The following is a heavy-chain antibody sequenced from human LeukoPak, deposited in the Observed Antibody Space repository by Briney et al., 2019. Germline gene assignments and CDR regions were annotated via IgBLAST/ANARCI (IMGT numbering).Heavy chain of an antibody. CDR2: IYYSGST. J-gene: IGHJ4*02. Sequence: SETLSLTCTVSGGSISSSSYYWGWIRQPPGKGLEWIGSIYYSGSTYYNPSLKSRVTISVDTSKNQFSLRLSSVTAADTAVYYCARGAAGYSYGWGQGTLVTVSS. CDR1: GGSISSSSYY. D-gene: IGHD5-18*01. V-gene: IGHV4-39*07. CDR3: ARGAAGYSYG.